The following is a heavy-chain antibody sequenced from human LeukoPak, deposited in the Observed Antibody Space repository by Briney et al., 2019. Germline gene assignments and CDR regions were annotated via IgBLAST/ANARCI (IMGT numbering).Heavy chain of an antibody. V-gene: IGHV3-49*04. D-gene: IGHD3-22*01. CDR2: IRSKAYGGTT. J-gene: IGHJ4*02. CDR3: TSDDSSGADY. CDR1: GFTFGDYA. Sequence: GGSLRLSCTASGFTFGDYAMSWVRQAPGKGLEWVGFIRSKAYGGTTEYAASVKGRFTISRDDSKSIAYLQMNSLKTEDTAVYYCTSDDSSGADYWGQGTLVTVSS.